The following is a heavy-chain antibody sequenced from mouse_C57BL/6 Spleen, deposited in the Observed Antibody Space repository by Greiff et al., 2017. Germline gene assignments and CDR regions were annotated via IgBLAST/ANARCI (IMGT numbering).Heavy chain of an antibody. CDR3: ARETWDGAY. CDR2: ISYDGSN. D-gene: IGHD4-1*01. V-gene: IGHV3-6*01. Sequence: EVLLQQSGPGLVKPSQSLSLTCSFTGYSITSGYYWNWIRQFPGNKLEWMGYISYDGSNNYNPSLKNRISITRYTSKNQFFLKLNSVTTEDTATYYCARETWDGAYWGQGTLVTVSA. J-gene: IGHJ3*01. CDR1: GYSITSGYY.